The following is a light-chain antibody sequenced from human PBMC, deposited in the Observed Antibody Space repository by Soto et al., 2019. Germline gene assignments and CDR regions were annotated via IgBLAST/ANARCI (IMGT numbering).Light chain of an antibody. Sequence: EIVMTQSPATLSVSPGERATLSCRASQSVSTNLAWYQQKPGQVPSLLIYGASTRATDIPARFSGSGSGTEFTLTISSLQSEDFAEYHCQQYNNWPQTFGQGTKVDIK. J-gene: IGKJ1*01. CDR1: QSVSTN. CDR2: GAS. V-gene: IGKV3-15*01. CDR3: QQYNNWPQT.